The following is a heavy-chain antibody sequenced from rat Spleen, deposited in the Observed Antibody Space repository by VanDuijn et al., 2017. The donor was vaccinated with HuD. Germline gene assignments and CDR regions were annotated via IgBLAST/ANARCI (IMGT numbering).Heavy chain of an antibody. J-gene: IGHJ3*01. CDR1: GFTFSNYY. D-gene: IGHD1-2*01. Sequence: EVQLVESGGGLVQPGRSLKLSCEASGFTFSNYYMAWVRQAPTKGLEWVAYISTGGGGTYYRDSVKGRFTISRDNARSTQYLQMDSLRPEDTATYYCTTDRDYYSSYIPRFAYWGQGTLVTVSS. CDR2: ISTGGGGT. V-gene: IGHV5-27*01. CDR3: TTDRDYYSSYIPRFAY.